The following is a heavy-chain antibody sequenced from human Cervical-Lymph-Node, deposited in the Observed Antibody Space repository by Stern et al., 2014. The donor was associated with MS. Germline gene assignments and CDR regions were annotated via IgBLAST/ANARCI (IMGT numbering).Heavy chain of an antibody. J-gene: IGHJ6*02. CDR3: ARDGRHRDNYGLDV. CDR1: GGTFNVYA. V-gene: IGHV1-69*01. D-gene: IGHD2-15*01. Sequence: QMQLVQSGAEVKKPGSSVKVSCQASGGTFNVYAINWLRQAPGQGLEWMGGIIPIFGTANYAQKFQGRGTITADESTRTSSMQLSSLRSNDTAVYYCARDGRHRDNYGLDVWGQGTTVIVSS. CDR2: IIPIFGTA.